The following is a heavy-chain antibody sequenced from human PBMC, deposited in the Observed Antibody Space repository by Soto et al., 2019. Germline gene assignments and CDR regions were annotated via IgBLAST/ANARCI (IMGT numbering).Heavy chain of an antibody. D-gene: IGHD3-22*01. CDR3: ATQGQSSGSYSYGMDV. Sequence: QVQLVQSGAAVKKPGSSVKVSCKASGGTFSSYTISWVRQAPGQGLEWMGGISPIFGTANYAERLQGRVTVTADESTSTAYMELSSLRAADTAVYYCATQGQSSGSYSYGMDVWCQGTTVIVSS. J-gene: IGHJ6*02. V-gene: IGHV1-69*12. CDR1: GGTFSSYT. CDR2: ISPIFGTA.